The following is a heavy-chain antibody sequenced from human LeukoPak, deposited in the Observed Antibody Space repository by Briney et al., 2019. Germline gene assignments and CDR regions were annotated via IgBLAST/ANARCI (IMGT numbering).Heavy chain of an antibody. CDR3: ARVPYDFWSGSYYYYMDV. Sequence: SETLSLSCTVSGGSISSYYWSWIRQPPGKGLEWIGYIYYSGSTNYNPSLKSRVTMSVDTSKNQFSLKLSSVTAADTAVYYCARVPYDFWSGSYYYYMDVWGKGTTVTVSS. J-gene: IGHJ6*03. D-gene: IGHD3-3*01. CDR1: GGSISSYY. V-gene: IGHV4-59*01. CDR2: IYYSGST.